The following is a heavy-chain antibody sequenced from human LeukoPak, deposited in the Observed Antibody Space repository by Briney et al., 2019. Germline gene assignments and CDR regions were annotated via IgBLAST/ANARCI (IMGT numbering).Heavy chain of an antibody. V-gene: IGHV4-38-2*01. Sequence: SETLSLTCAVSGYSISSGYYWGWIRQPPGKGLEWIGSIYHSGSTYYNPSLKSRVTISVDTSKNQFSLKLSSVTAADTAVYYCARSYDSSGYYYGGLDYWGQGALVNVSS. D-gene: IGHD3-22*01. CDR2: IYHSGST. CDR3: ARSYDSSGYYYGGLDY. J-gene: IGHJ4*02. CDR1: GYSISSGYY.